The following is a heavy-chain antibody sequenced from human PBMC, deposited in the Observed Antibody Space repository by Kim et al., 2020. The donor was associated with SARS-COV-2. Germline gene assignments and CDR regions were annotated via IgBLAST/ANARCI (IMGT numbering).Heavy chain of an antibody. V-gene: IGHV1-69*06. Sequence: SVKVSCKASGGTFSSYAISWVRQAPGQGLEWMGGIIPIFGTANYAQKFQGRVTITADKSTSTAYMELSSLRSEDTAVYYCASLGSARPRWFDPWGQGTLVTVSS. J-gene: IGHJ5*02. CDR1: GGTFSSYA. CDR2: IIPIFGTA. D-gene: IGHD3-16*01. CDR3: ASLGSARPRWFDP.